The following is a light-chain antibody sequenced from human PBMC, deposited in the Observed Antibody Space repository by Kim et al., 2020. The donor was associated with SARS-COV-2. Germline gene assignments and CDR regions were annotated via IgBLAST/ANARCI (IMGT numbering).Light chain of an antibody. CDR3: QQYVKWPFT. Sequence: EIVMTQSPATLSVSPGDRATLSCRAGQSVDGNLAWYQQKPGQAPRLLIYSASTRATGIPARFSGSGSGAVYTLSISSLQSEDFALYYCQQYVKWPFTFGQGTKLEI. CDR1: QSVDGN. V-gene: IGKV3-15*01. CDR2: SAS. J-gene: IGKJ2*01.